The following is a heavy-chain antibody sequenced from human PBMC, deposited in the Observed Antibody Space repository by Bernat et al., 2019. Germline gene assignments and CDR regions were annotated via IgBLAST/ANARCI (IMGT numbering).Heavy chain of an antibody. CDR2: MSGSGIDT. CDR1: GFTFLSYA. J-gene: IGHJ4*02. D-gene: IGHD6-13*01. V-gene: IGHV3-23*01. CDR3: AREGWSTLAASGTGADY. Sequence: EVQLLESGGGLVQPGGSLRLSCAASGFTFLSYAMSWVRQAPGKGLEWVSAMSGSGIDTYYTDAVRGRFIISRDDSKNTLFLQMNSLRGDDTAIYYCAREGWSTLAASGTGADYWGQGTLVSVSS.